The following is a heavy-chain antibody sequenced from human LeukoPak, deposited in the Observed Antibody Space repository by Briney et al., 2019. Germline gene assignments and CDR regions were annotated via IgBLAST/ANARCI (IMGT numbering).Heavy chain of an antibody. V-gene: IGHV3-23*01. CDR3: ARGQGHGFDI. J-gene: IGHJ3*02. CDR2: ISGSGGST. CDR1: GFTFSSYA. Sequence: GGSLRLSCAASGFTFSSYAMSWVRQAPGKGLEWVSGISGSGGSTYYAESVKGRFTISRDNSKNTLYLQMNSLRAEDTAVYYCARGQGHGFDIWGQGTMVTVSS.